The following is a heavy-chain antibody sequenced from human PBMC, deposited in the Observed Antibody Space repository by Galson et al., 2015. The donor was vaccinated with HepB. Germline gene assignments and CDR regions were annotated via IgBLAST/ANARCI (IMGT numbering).Heavy chain of an antibody. CDR3: ARVAERGNSFLYPFDY. J-gene: IGHJ4*02. D-gene: IGHD2/OR15-2a*01. V-gene: IGHV1-69*13. Sequence: SVKVSCKASGFSFSNYKISWVRQAPGQGLEWMGAINPIFGVANYAQNFQGRVTITADEYSSTAYMEMSSLTYEDTAVFYCARVAERGNSFLYPFDYGGQGTLVTVSS. CDR2: INPIFGVA. CDR1: GFSFSNYK.